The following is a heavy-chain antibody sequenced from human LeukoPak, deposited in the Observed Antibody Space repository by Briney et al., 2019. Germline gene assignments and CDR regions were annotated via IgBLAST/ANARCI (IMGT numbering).Heavy chain of an antibody. CDR1: GGSISSYY. D-gene: IGHD4-23*01. CDR3: ATLGDYGGSPAVDNWFDP. Sequence: PSETLSLTCTVSGGSISSYYWSWIRQPPGKGLEWIGEINHSGSTNYNPSLKSRVTISVDTSKNQFSLRLSSVTAADTAVYYCATLGDYGGSPAVDNWFDPWGQGTLVTVSS. V-gene: IGHV4-34*01. CDR2: INHSGST. J-gene: IGHJ5*02.